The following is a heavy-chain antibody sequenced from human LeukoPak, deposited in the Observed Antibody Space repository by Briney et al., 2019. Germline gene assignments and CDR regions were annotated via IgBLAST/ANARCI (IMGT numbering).Heavy chain of an antibody. CDR2: IYYSGST. CDR3: ARGPVLLWFGELLGAFDI. Sequence: PSETLSLTCTVSGGSISSYYWSWIRQPPGKGLEWIGYIYYSGSTNYNPSLKSRVTISVDTSKNQFSLKLSSVTAADTAVYYCARGPVLLWFGELLGAFDIWGQGTMVTVSS. J-gene: IGHJ3*02. CDR1: GGSISSYY. D-gene: IGHD3-10*01. V-gene: IGHV4-59*01.